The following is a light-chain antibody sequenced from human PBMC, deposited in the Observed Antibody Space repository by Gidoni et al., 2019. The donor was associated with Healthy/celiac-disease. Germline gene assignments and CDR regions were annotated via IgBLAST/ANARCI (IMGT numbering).Light chain of an antibody. CDR1: QGISNY. CDR3: QKYNSAPRT. Sequence: DIQMTQSPSSLSASVGDRVTITCRASQGISNYFAWYQQKPGKVPKLLIYAAFTLQSGVPSRFSGSGSGTDFSLTISSLQPEDVATYYCQKYNSAPRTFGQGTKVEIK. CDR2: AAF. V-gene: IGKV1-27*01. J-gene: IGKJ1*01.